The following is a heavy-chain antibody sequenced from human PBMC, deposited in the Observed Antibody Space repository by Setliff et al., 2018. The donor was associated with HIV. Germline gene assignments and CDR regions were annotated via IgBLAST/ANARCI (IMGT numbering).Heavy chain of an antibody. Sequence: SVKVSCKASGGTFSSYAISWVRQAPGQGLEWMGGIIPILGTANYAQKFQGRVKITTDESTSTAYMELSSLRFDDTAVYYCARTVKTTLGDLLSPYCYYMDLWGKGTTVTVSS. CDR2: IIPILGTA. CDR1: GGTFSSYA. D-gene: IGHD3-16*01. V-gene: IGHV1-69*05. J-gene: IGHJ6*03. CDR3: ARTVKTTLGDLLSPYCYYMDL.